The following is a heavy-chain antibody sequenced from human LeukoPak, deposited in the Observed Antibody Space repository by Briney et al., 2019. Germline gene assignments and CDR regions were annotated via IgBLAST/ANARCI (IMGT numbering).Heavy chain of an antibody. CDR2: ISGSGAYT. D-gene: IGHD6-6*01. V-gene: IGHV3-23*01. CDR1: TFIFNSYV. J-gene: IGHJ5*02. Sequence: GGSLRLSCAVSTFIFNSYVMTWVRQAPGKGLQYIASISGSGAYTYYADSVKGRFTISRDNSKNTLFLQMNSLRAEDTAVYCCAIIPYSRSPPARFDPWGQGTLVTVSS. CDR3: AIIPYSRSPPARFDP.